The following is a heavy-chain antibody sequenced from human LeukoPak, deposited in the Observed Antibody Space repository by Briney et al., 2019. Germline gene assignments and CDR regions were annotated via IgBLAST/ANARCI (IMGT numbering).Heavy chain of an antibody. D-gene: IGHD1-26*01. CDR1: GGSFSGYY. J-gene: IGHJ5*02. CDR3: ARDIGGLGWFDP. CDR2: ISPGGSV. Sequence: PSETLSLTCAVYGGSFSGYYWGWIRQPPGKGLEWIGEISPGGSVNYNPSLKSRVTISLDTSKNQVSLKLSSVTAADTAVYYCARDIGGLGWFDPWGQGTLVTVSS. V-gene: IGHV4-34*01.